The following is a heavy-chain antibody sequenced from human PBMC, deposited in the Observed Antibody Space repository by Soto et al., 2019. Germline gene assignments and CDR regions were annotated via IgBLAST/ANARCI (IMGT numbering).Heavy chain of an antibody. CDR2: ISAYNGNT. J-gene: IGHJ6*02. Sequence: ASVKVSCKASGYTFTSYGISWVRQAPGQGLEWMGWISAYNGNTNYAQKLQGRVTMTTDTSTSTAYMELRSLRSDDTAVYYCARDRGERIAAAGTSYYYYYYGMDVWGQGTTVTVSS. D-gene: IGHD6-13*01. V-gene: IGHV1-18*01. CDR3: ARDRGERIAAAGTSYYYYYYGMDV. CDR1: GYTFTSYG.